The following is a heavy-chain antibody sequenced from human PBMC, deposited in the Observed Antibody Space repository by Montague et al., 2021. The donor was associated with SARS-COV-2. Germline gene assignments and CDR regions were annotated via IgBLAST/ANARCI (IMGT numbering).Heavy chain of an antibody. Sequence: SETLSLTCTVSSGSISSYYWSWIRQPPGKGLEWIGYIYYSGSTNYNPSLKSRVTISVDTSKNQFSLRLSSVTAADTAVYYCARDLPPSRPRNPVWGQGTLVTASS. CDR3: ARDLPPSRPRNPV. CDR2: IYYSGST. D-gene: IGHD2/OR15-2a*01. CDR1: SGSISSYY. J-gene: IGHJ4*02. V-gene: IGHV4-59*01.